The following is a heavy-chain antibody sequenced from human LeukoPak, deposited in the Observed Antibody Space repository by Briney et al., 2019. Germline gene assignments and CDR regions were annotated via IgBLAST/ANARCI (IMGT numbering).Heavy chain of an antibody. V-gene: IGHV3-7*01. Sequence: GGSLRLSCAASGFTFSSYWMSWVRQAPGKGLGWVANIKQDGSEKYYVDSVKGRFTISRDNAKNSLYLQMNSLRAEDTAVYYCAREEYYYDSSGHDYWGQGTLVTVSS. CDR2: IKQDGSEK. J-gene: IGHJ4*02. CDR3: AREEYYYDSSGHDY. D-gene: IGHD3-22*01. CDR1: GFTFSSYW.